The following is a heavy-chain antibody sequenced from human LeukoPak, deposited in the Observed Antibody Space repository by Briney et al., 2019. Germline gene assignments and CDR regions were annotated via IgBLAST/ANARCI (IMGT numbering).Heavy chain of an antibody. CDR3: ARGRRDDSWSGYSLYYFDY. D-gene: IGHD3-3*01. V-gene: IGHV4-34*01. Sequence: KPSETLSLTCAVYGGSFSGYYWSWIRHPPGKGLEWIGEVNHSGSTNYNPSLKSRVSISVDTSKNQFSLRLNSATAADTAVYYCARGRRDDSWSGYSLYYFDYWGQGTLVTVSS. CDR1: GGSFSGYY. J-gene: IGHJ4*02. CDR2: VNHSGST.